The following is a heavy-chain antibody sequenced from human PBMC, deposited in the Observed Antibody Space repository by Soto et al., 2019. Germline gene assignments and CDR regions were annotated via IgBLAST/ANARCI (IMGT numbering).Heavy chain of an antibody. J-gene: IGHJ4*02. D-gene: IGHD6-25*01. CDR2: ISWDSSRI. CDR3: SRRLSDRIRTPSDD. V-gene: IGHV3-9*01. Sequence: GGSLRLSCAASGFSCDEYAMYWVRQGSGKGLEWVSGISWDSSRIGYADSVKGRFTISRDNAKNSLYLQMNSLRPDDTALYYCSRRLSDRIRTPSDDWGPRPLVTVSS. CDR1: GFSCDEYA.